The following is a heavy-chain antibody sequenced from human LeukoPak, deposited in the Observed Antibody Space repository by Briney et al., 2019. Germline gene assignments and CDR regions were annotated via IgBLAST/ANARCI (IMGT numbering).Heavy chain of an antibody. D-gene: IGHD3-9*01. CDR3: ARGTHDWYGVDY. CDR1: GFSFRSYW. Sequence: GGSLRLSCAASGFSFRSYWMSWVRQAPGKGLEWVANTKEDGSVKYYVDPVKGRFTISRDNAKNSLYLQMSSLRAEDTAIYYCARGTHDWYGVDYWGPGTLVTVSS. V-gene: IGHV3-7*03. CDR2: TKEDGSVK. J-gene: IGHJ4*02.